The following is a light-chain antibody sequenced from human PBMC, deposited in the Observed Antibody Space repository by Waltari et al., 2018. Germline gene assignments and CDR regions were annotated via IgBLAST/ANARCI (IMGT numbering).Light chain of an antibody. CDR2: WAS. V-gene: IGKV4-1*01. Sequence: DIGLTQSPDSLAVSLGERATINCRTSQSIFSRSNNKNFLAWYQQKPGQPPKVLISWASSRKSGVPERFSGSGSETDFTLTINSLQAEDVAIYYCQQYFTRPPYTFGQGTKLEIK. CDR1: QSIFSRSNNKNF. J-gene: IGKJ2*01. CDR3: QQYFTRPPYT.